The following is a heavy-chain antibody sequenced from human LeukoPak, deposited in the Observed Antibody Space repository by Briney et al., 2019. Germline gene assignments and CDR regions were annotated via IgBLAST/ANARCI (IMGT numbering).Heavy chain of an antibody. CDR3: ARDSALRFFDWFESFDI. J-gene: IGHJ3*02. Sequence: SETLSLTCTVSSGSISTSNYYWGWVRQPPGKALEWIGNIFYSGSTYYSPSLKSRVTISLDTSKNQLTLKLRSVTAADTAVYYCARDSALRFFDWFESFDIWGQGTMVTVSS. V-gene: IGHV4-39*06. CDR1: SGSISTSNYY. D-gene: IGHD3-9*01. CDR2: IFYSGST.